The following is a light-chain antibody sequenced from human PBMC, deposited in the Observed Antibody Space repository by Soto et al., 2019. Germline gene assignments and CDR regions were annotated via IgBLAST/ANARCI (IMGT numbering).Light chain of an antibody. CDR2: GAS. CDR1: QSFTSSN. J-gene: IGKJ2*01. CDR3: QHYDSFPHT. Sequence: EIVLTQSPGTLSLSPGERATLSCRANQSFTSSNLAWFQQKPGQAPRLLIYGASTRATGIPDRFSGSGSVTDFTLTISGLAPEDFAVYYCQHYDSFPHTFGQGTKL. V-gene: IGKV3-20*01.